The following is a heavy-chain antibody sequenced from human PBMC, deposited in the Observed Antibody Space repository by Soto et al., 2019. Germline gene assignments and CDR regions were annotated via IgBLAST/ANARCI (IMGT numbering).Heavy chain of an antibody. Sequence: GSLRLSCTASGFTFGDYAMSWFRQAPGKGLEWVGFIRSKAYGGTTEYAASVKGRFTISRDDSKSIAYLQMNSLKTEDTAVYYCTREVVAADYYYYGMDVWGQGTTVTVSS. V-gene: IGHV3-49*03. CDR1: GFTFGDYA. CDR2: IRSKAYGGTT. J-gene: IGHJ6*02. CDR3: TREVVAADYYYYGMDV. D-gene: IGHD6-25*01.